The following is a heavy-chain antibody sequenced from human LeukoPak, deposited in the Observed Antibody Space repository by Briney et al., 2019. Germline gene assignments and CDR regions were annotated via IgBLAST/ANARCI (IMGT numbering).Heavy chain of an antibody. D-gene: IGHD4-17*01. J-gene: IGHJ5*02. CDR1: GGSISSYY. CDR2: IYTSGST. V-gene: IGHV4-4*07. CDR3: ARVLGGYGDPFFWFAP. Sequence: SETLSLTCTVSGGSISSYYWSWIRQPAGKGLEWIGRIYTSGSTNYNPSLDSRVTISVDKSKNQFSLKLSSVTAADTAVYYCARVLGGYGDPFFWFAPWGQGTLVTVS.